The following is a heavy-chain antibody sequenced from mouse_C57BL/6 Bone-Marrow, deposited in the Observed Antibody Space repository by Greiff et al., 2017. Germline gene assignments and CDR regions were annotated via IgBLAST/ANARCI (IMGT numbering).Heavy chain of an antibody. CDR2: IDPSDSYT. Sequence: VQLQQPGAELVRPGTSVMLSCKASGYTFTSYWMHWVKQRPGQGLEWIGVIDPSDSYTNYNQKFKGKATLTVDTSSTTAYMQLSSLTSEDSAVYYCARDGYYWFAYWGEGTLVTVSA. J-gene: IGHJ3*01. D-gene: IGHD2-3*01. CDR1: GYTFTSYW. CDR3: ARDGYYWFAY. V-gene: IGHV1-59*01.